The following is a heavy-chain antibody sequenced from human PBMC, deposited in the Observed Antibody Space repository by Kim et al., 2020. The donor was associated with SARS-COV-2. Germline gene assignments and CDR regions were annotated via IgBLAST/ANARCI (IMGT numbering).Heavy chain of an antibody. D-gene: IGHD3-10*01. CDR1: GFTFSNYY. V-gene: IGHV3-7*01. Sequence: GGSLRLSCVASGFTFSNYYMSWVRQAPGKGLEWVANIKTDGSDKGYVDSVKGRFTISRDNAKNSLNLQIDSLRAEDTAVYYCARDVTYGRHDVWGRGTLVTVSS. CDR3: ARDVTYGRHDV. CDR2: IKTDGSDK. J-gene: IGHJ4*02.